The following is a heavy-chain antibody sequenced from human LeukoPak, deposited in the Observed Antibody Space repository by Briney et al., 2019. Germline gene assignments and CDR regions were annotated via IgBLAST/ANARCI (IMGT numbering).Heavy chain of an antibody. V-gene: IGHV3-23*01. CDR2: ISGDGDRR. D-gene: IGHD3-3*01. J-gene: IGHJ5*02. CDR1: GFSFSSFA. CDR3: ARSYTHYDFWSGYTYQNYFDP. Sequence: GGSLRLSCAASGFSFSSFAMSWVRQAPGRGLEWVSDISGDGDRRYYADSVKGRFIISRDNSKNTVYLQMDSLRAEDTAVYYCARSYTHYDFWSGYTYQNYFDPWGQGTLVTVSS.